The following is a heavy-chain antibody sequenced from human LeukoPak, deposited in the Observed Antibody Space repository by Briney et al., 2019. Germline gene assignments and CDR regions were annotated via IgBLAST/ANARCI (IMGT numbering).Heavy chain of an antibody. D-gene: IGHD2-15*01. CDR3: AREGGIGGYFDY. CDR2: ITSSSRTI. Sequence: GGSLRLSCVASGFTFSSCEMNWVRQAPGKGLEWISYITSSSRTIWYADSVKGRFTISRDNAKNSLYLQMNSLRAEDTAVYYCAREGGIGGYFDYWGQGTLVTVSS. CDR1: GFTFSSCE. V-gene: IGHV3-48*03. J-gene: IGHJ4*02.